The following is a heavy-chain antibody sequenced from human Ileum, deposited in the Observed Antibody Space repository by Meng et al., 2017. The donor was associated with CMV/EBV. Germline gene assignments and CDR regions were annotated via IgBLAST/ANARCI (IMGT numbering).Heavy chain of an antibody. CDR1: GATIKKYN. CDR2: IQVIGHT. D-gene: IGHD3-16*01. J-gene: IGHJ4*02. Sequence: QVQIQEPGPGLVKPAETLSRTCLVSGATIKKYNWNWVRQPAGQGLEWIGLIQVIGHTVYNPSLKSRVTVSLDASKSQFSLTLNSVTAADTATYYCAGSRPGGGACDYWGQGILVTVSS. CDR3: AGSRPGGGACDY. V-gene: IGHV4-4*07.